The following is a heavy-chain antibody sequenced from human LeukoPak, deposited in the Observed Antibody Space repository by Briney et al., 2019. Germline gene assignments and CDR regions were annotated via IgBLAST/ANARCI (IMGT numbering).Heavy chain of an antibody. CDR1: GYTFTSYD. Sequence: ASVKVSCKASGYTFTSYDINWVRQATGQGLEWMGWMNPNSGNTGYAQKFQGRVTMTRNTSISTAYMELSSLRSEDTAVYYCARGRYHNRDYGDCLLLNYFDYWGQGTLVTVSS. D-gene: IGHD4-17*01. CDR2: MNPNSGNT. J-gene: IGHJ4*02. CDR3: ARGRYHNRDYGDCLLLNYFDY. V-gene: IGHV1-8*01.